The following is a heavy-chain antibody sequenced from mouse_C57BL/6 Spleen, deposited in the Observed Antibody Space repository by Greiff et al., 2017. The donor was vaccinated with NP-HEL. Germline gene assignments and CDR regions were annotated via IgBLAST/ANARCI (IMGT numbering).Heavy chain of an antibody. CDR3: TRLDYAMDY. CDR1: GYTFTDYE. Sequence: QVQLKESGAELVRPGASVTLSCKASGYTFTDYEMHWVKQTPVHGLEWIGAIDPETGGTAYNQKFKGKAILTADKSSSTAYMELRSLTSEDSAVYYCTRLDYAMDYWGQGTSVTVSS. J-gene: IGHJ4*01. CDR2: IDPETGGT. V-gene: IGHV1-15*01.